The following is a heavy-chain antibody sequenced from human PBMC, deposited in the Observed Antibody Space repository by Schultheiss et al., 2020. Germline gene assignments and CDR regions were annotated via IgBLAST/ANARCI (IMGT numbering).Heavy chain of an antibody. CDR2: ISSSGSTI. CDR3: AKGLLLWFGELFPPTCYFDY. D-gene: IGHD3-10*01. J-gene: IGHJ4*02. CDR1: GFTFSDYY. V-gene: IGHV3-11*01. Sequence: GGSLRLSCAASGFTFSDYYMSWIRQAPGKGLEWVSYISSSGSTIYYADSVKGRFTISRDNSKNTLYLQMNSLRAEDTAVYYCAKGLLLWFGELFPPTCYFDYWGQGTLVTVSS.